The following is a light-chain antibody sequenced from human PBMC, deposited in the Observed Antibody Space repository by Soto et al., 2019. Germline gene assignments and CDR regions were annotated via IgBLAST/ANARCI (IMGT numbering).Light chain of an antibody. CDR3: QQYNSYSWT. CDR1: QSISRW. Sequence: DIQMTQSPSTLSASVGDRVTITCRASQSISRWLAWHQQKPGKAPRLLIYDASNLETGVPSGFSGSGSGTEFTLTISSLQPDDFATYYCQQYNSYSWTFGQGTKVDIK. CDR2: DAS. J-gene: IGKJ1*01. V-gene: IGKV1-5*01.